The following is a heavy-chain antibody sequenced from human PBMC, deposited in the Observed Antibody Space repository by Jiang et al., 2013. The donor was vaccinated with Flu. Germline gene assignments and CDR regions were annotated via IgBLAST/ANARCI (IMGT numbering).Heavy chain of an antibody. CDR3: ATSFGYCNADV. D-gene: IGHD2-15*01. Sequence: SGGSISSGGYSWSWIRQTPGKGLEWIGYIAQSGTIYYNPSLKSRVTISMGGSEFQFSLRLTSVTGADSGMYYCATSFGYCNADVWGQGTMVTVSS. CDR2: IAQSGTI. V-gene: IGHV4-30-2*01. CDR1: GGSISSGGYS. J-gene: IGHJ3*01.